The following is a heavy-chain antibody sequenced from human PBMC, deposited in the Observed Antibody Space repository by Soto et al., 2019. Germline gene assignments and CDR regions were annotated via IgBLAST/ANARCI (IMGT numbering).Heavy chain of an antibody. CDR3: ARSREMYYYDSSGYYAH. Sequence: SETLSLTCTVSGDSISNYYGNWIRQSPGKELEWIGYVSFRGSTSYNPSLKSRVTISVDTSKNQFSLKLYSVTAADTAVYYCARSREMYYYDSSGYYAHWGQGTLVTVSS. CDR1: GDSISNYY. D-gene: IGHD3-22*01. V-gene: IGHV4-59*01. J-gene: IGHJ4*02. CDR2: VSFRGST.